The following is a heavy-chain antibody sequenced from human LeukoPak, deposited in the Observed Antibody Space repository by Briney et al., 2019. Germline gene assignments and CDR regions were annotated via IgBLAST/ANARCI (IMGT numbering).Heavy chain of an antibody. CDR3: ASSSSGWYKFDY. Sequence: GGSLRLSCAASGFTFSSYAMSWVRQAPGKGLEWVSAISGSGGSTFYADSVKGRFTISRDNSKNTLYLQMNSLRAEDTAVYHCASSSSGWYKFDYWGQGTLVTVSS. D-gene: IGHD6-19*01. J-gene: IGHJ4*02. CDR1: GFTFSSYA. V-gene: IGHV3-23*01. CDR2: ISGSGGST.